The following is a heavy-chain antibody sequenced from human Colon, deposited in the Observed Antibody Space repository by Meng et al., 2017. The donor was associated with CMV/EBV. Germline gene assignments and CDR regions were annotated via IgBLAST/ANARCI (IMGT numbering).Heavy chain of an antibody. D-gene: IGHD1-1*01. CDR3: ARVRSRYNRNDDTD. CDR1: GYTFTNYY. V-gene: IGHV1-2*02. Sequence: ASVKVSCKASGYTFTNYYIHWVRQAPGQGLVWMGCVKPSTGDTNYAQQFQARVTMTRDTSITTSYMELSSLTSDDTAIYYCARVRSRYNRNDDTDWGQGTLVTVSS. CDR2: VKPSTGDT. J-gene: IGHJ4*02.